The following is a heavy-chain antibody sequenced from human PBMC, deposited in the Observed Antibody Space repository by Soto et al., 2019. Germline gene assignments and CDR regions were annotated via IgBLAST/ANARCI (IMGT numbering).Heavy chain of an antibody. D-gene: IGHD4-17*01. J-gene: IGHJ4*02. Sequence: GRSLRLSCAASGFNFSSYWMNCVRQAPGKGMVWVPRINSDACSTRYADSVTGRFTSSRANPKKRLQLQINSPRPEDTAGDYCARADYGGYFLGCWVQVTLVTVAS. CDR3: ARADYGGYFLGC. V-gene: IGHV3-74*01. CDR2: INSDACST. CDR1: GFNFSSYW.